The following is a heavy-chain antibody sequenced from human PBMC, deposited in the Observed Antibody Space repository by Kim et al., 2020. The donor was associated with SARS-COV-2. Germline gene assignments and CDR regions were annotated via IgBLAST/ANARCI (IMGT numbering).Heavy chain of an antibody. J-gene: IGHJ6*01. V-gene: IGHV3-9*01. CDR1: GFTFDDYA. CDR3: AKDMASGYDVGRYYYYG. Sequence: GGSLRHSRAASGFTFDDYAMHWVRQAPGKGLEWVSGISWNSGSIGYADSVKGRFTISRDNAKNSLYLQMNSLRAEDTALYYCAKDMASGYDVGRYYYYG. D-gene: IGHD5-12*01. CDR2: ISWNSGSI.